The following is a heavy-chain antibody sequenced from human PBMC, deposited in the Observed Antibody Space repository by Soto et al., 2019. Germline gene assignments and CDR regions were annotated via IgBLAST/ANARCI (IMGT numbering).Heavy chain of an antibody. J-gene: IGHJ5*01. CDR3: ARDPFYGWFDS. CDR2: MTPDSGDT. Sequence: QVQLVQSGAEVRKPGASVKVSCKASGHTLASYDINWVRQATGQGLEWMGWMTPDSGDTGYAQKFQGRVTMTWDTSITTAFFFFFFFFFDDTAVYYCARDPFYGWFDSWGQGTLVTVSS. CDR1: GHTLASYD. D-gene: IGHD3-16*01. V-gene: IGHV1-8*01.